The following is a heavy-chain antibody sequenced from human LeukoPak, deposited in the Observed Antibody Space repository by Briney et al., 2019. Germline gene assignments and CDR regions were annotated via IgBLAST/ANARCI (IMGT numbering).Heavy chain of an antibody. V-gene: IGHV3-21*01. CDR3: ARDAVAAAGKDY. Sequence: GGSLRLSCAASGFTFSSYSMNWVRQAPGKGLEWVSSISSSSSYIYYADSVKGRFTISRDNAKNSLYLQMNSLRAEDTAVYYCARDAVAAAGKDYWGQGTLVTVSP. CDR1: GFTFSSYS. CDR2: ISSSSSYI. J-gene: IGHJ4*02. D-gene: IGHD6-13*01.